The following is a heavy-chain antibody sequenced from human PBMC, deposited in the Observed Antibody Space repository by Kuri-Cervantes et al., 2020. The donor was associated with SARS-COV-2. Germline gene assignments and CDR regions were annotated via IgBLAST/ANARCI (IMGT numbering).Heavy chain of an antibody. D-gene: IGHD6-6*01. CDR1: GGTFSSYA. V-gene: IGHV1-69*13. CDR3: ARDASAPRYFDY. J-gene: IGHJ4*02. Sequence: SVKVSCKASGGTFSSYAISWVRQAPGQGLEWMGGIIPIFSTANYAQKFQGRVTITADESTSTAYMELSSLRSEDTAVYYCARDASAPRYFDYWGQGTLVTGAS. CDR2: IIPIFSTA.